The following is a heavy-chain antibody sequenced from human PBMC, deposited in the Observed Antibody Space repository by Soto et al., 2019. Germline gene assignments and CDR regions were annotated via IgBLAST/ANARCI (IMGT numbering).Heavy chain of an antibody. Sequence: GSLRLSCAASGFTVSSYSMNWVRQAPGKGLEWVSSISSSSSYIYYADSVKGRFTISRDNAKNSLYLQMNSLRAEDTAVYYCARDGSSWYFDNYYYYGMDVWGQGTTVTVSS. D-gene: IGHD6-13*01. CDR1: GFTVSSYS. V-gene: IGHV3-21*01. CDR2: ISSSSSYI. CDR3: ARDGSSWYFDNYYYYGMDV. J-gene: IGHJ6*02.